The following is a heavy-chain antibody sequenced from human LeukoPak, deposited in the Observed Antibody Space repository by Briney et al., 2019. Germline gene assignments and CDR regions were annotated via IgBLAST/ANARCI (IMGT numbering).Heavy chain of an antibody. CDR3: ARRGYDYVWGSYRKYYLDY. V-gene: IGHV4-34*01. CDR2: INHRGRT. D-gene: IGHD3-16*02. CDR1: GGFFSGYY. J-gene: IGHJ4*02. Sequence: SETMSLTCAVYGGFFSGYYWSWIRQPPGRGLEWVGEINHRGRTNYNPSLKSRVTISVDTSKNQFSLKLSSVTAADKAVYYCARRGYDYVWGSYRKYYLDYWGQGTLVTVSS.